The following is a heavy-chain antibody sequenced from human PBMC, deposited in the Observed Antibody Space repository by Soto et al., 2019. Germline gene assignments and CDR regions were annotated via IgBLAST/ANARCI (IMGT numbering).Heavy chain of an antibody. CDR3: ARVTTVTTDGMEV. V-gene: IGHV4-30-2*01. J-gene: IGHJ6*02. D-gene: IGHD4-17*01. Sequence: PSETLSLTCAVSGASIISGGYSWSWIRQPPGKGLEWIGYIYHTGSTHYNPSLKSRVTLSVDRSKNHLFLKLSSVTAADTAVYYCARVTTVTTDGMEVWGQGTTVTVS. CDR2: IYHTGST. CDR1: GASIISGGYS.